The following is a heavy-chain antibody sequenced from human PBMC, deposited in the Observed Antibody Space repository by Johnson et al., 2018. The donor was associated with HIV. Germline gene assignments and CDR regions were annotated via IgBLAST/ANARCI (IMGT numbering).Heavy chain of an antibody. V-gene: IGHV3-13*01. D-gene: IGHD1-1*01. Sequence: MLLVESGGGLVQPGGSLRLSCAASGFTFSSYDMHWVRQGTGKGLEWVSAIGTAGDTYYPGSVKGRFTISRENAKNSLYLQMNSLRAGDTAVYYCARESPGYAFDIWGQGTMFTVSS. CDR3: ARESPGYAFDI. CDR2: IGTAGDT. J-gene: IGHJ3*02. CDR1: GFTFSSYD.